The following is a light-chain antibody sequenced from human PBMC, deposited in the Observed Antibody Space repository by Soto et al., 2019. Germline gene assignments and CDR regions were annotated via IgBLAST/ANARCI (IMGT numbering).Light chain of an antibody. CDR1: QSVSSSY. CDR3: QQYGSSPLT. V-gene: IGKV3-20*01. J-gene: IGKJ4*01. Sequence: EIVLTQSPGTLSLSPGERATLSCRASQSVSSSYVAWYQQKPGQAPRLLNYGASSRATGIPDRFSGSGSGTDFPLTISRLEPEDFAVYYCQQYGSSPLTFGGGTKVEIK. CDR2: GAS.